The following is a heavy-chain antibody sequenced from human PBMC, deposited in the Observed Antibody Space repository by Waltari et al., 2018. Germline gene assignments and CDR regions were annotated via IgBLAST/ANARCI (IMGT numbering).Heavy chain of an antibody. V-gene: IGHV3-11*06. CDR1: GFRFSDYF. CDR2: ISGSGSDT. CDR3: TRVFHGSRVVGYE. J-gene: IGHJ4*02. Sequence: QVQLVESGGGLVGPGGSLRLSCTASGFRFSDYFVSWVRQAPGKGLEWGSDISGSGSDTYYADSVKGRFTISRDNAKNSLYLQMNSLGVEDTAVYYCTRVFHGSRVVGYEWGQGTQVTVSS. D-gene: IGHD3-16*01.